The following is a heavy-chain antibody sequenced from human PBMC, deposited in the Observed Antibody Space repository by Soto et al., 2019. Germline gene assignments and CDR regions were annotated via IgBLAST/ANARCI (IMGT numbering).Heavy chain of an antibody. CDR1: GGTFSSNA. V-gene: IGHV1-69*12. CDR2: IIPIFGTA. J-gene: IGHJ4*02. D-gene: IGHD5-18*01. Sequence: QVQLVQSGAEVKKPGSSVKVTCKASGGTFSSNAISWVLQAPGQGLEWMGGIIPIFGTAHYAQKFQGRVTITADESTSTASMELSSLKSEDTAVYCCATGGRGYSSAPQCYFEFWGQGTLVTVAS. CDR3: ATGGRGYSSAPQCYFEF.